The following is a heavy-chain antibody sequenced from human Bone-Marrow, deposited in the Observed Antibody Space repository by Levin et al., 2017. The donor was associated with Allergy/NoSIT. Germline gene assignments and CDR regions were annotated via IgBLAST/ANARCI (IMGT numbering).Heavy chain of an antibody. D-gene: IGHD2-15*01. J-gene: IGHJ4*02. CDR2: IHHIGST. Sequence: SQTLSLTCAVSGDSISSDKWWGWVRQPPGTGLEWIGEIHHIGSTNYNPSLKSRVTISVDKSKNQFSLRLQSVTAADTAVYYCARSSGCGGGSCYSDWGQGTLVTVSS. CDR3: ARSSGCGGGSCYSD. CDR1: GDSISSDKW. V-gene: IGHV4-4*02.